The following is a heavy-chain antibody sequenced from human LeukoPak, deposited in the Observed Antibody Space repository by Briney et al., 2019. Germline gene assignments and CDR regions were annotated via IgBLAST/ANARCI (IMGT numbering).Heavy chain of an antibody. Sequence: ASVKVSCKASGGTFSSYAISWVRQAPGQGLEWMGIINPSGGSTSYAQKFQGRVTMTRDTSTSTVYMELSSLRSEDTAVYYCAGGRVYYDSSGYLRPLDYWGQGTLVTVSS. CDR2: INPSGGST. D-gene: IGHD3-22*01. CDR3: AGGRVYYDSSGYLRPLDY. V-gene: IGHV1-46*01. J-gene: IGHJ4*02. CDR1: GGTFSSYA.